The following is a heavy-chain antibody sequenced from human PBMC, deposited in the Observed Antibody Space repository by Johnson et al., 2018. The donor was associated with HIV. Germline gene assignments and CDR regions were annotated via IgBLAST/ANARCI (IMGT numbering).Heavy chain of an antibody. V-gene: IGHV3-30-3*01. CDR1: GLNFSDYG. J-gene: IGHJ3*02. Sequence: SVRLSCAASGLNFSDYGMHWVRQAPGKGLEWVAVISFDGSKEYYADSVKGRFTISRDNSKKTLYLQVNSLRDEDTAVYYCARGRITMIGVDLRGGGFDIWGQGTMVTVSS. CDR3: ARGRITMIGVDLRGGGFDI. CDR2: ISFDGSKE. D-gene: IGHD3-22*01.